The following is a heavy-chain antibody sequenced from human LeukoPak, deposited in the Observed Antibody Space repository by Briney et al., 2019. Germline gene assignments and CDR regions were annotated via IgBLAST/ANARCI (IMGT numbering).Heavy chain of an antibody. V-gene: IGHV3-30*18. Sequence: GGSLRLSCAASGFTFSSYGMHWVRQAPGKGLEWVAVISYDGSNKYYADSVKGRFTISRDNSKNTLYLQMNSLRAEDTAVYYCAKDQGRDYYDSSGYDYWGQGTLVTVSS. CDR2: ISYDGSNK. CDR1: GFTFSSYG. D-gene: IGHD3-22*01. J-gene: IGHJ4*02. CDR3: AKDQGRDYYDSSGYDY.